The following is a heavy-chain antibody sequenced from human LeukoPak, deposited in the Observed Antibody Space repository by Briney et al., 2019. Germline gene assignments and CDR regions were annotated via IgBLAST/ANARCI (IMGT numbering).Heavy chain of an antibody. Sequence: SETLSLTCAVYGGSSSGYYWSWIRQPPGKGLEWIGEINHSGSTNYNPSLKSRVTISVDTSKNQISLKLSSVTAADTAVYYCARVPLEMATTDAFDIWGQGTMVTVSS. D-gene: IGHD5-24*01. J-gene: IGHJ3*02. CDR1: GGSSSGYY. CDR2: INHSGST. V-gene: IGHV4-34*01. CDR3: ARVPLEMATTDAFDI.